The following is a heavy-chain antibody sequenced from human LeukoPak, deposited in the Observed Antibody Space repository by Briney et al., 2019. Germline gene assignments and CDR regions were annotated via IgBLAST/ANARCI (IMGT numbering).Heavy chain of an antibody. V-gene: IGHV4-39*07. J-gene: IGHJ6*03. CDR2: LYYSGKT. D-gene: IGHD6-13*01. CDR3: ARDPTRAVIAAAGKYYYYYMDV. Sequence: PSETLSLTCIISGGSISSTTYYWGWIRQPPGKGLEWIGTLYYSGKTYYNPSLKSRVTISIDTSKNQFSLKLSSVTAADTAVYYCARDPTRAVIAAAGKYYYYYMDVWGKGTTVTISS. CDR1: GGSISSTTYY.